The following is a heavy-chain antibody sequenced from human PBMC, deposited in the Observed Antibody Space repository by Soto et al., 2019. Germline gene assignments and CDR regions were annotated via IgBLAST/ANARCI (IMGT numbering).Heavy chain of an antibody. V-gene: IGHV4-34*01. CDR1: GGSFSGYY. CDR3: QRGVVVPAATTRYWYFDL. D-gene: IGHD2-2*01. CDR2: INHSGST. Sequence: PSAPLYPTYAVYGGSFSGYYWSWSGKPPGKGLEWIGEINHSGSTNYNPSLTSLVTISVDTCKNQFSINLRPVTAAVLAPESCQRGVVVPAATTRYWYFDLWGRGTLVTVSS. J-gene: IGHJ2*01.